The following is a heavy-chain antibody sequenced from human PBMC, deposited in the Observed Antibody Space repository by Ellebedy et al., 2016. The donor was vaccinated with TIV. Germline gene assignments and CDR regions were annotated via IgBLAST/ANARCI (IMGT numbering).Heavy chain of an antibody. CDR1: GFRFSSSG. Sequence: GGSLRLSCAASGFRFSSSGMHWVRQAPGKGPEWMAVIWYDGGQQYYADSVKGRFTISRDNSKNTLYLQMNSLRAEDTAVYYCAKERGYGSGSYSFDSWGQGTLVTVSS. CDR2: IWYDGGQQ. V-gene: IGHV3-33*06. D-gene: IGHD3-10*01. J-gene: IGHJ4*02. CDR3: AKERGYGSGSYSFDS.